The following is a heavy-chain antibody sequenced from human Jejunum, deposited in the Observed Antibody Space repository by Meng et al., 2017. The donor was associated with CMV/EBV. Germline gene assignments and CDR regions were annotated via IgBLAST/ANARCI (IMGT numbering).Heavy chain of an antibody. Sequence: QLQQSGPGLVKPSPTLSPTCVVAGDSVSSNSAGWNWIRQSPLRGLEWLGRTYYSSKWYNDYAVSVKSRITINPDTSKNQFSLQLNSVTPEDTAVYFCARGWLRSGFDFWGQGTLVTVSS. V-gene: IGHV6-1*01. D-gene: IGHD5-12*01. CDR3: ARGWLRSGFDF. CDR1: GDSVSSNSAG. J-gene: IGHJ4*02. CDR2: TYYSSKWYN.